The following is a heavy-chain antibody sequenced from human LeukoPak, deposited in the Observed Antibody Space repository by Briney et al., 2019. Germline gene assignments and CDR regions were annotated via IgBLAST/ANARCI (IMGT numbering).Heavy chain of an antibody. CDR2: IRYDGSNK. CDR1: GFTFSSYG. D-gene: IGHD3-10*01. V-gene: IGHV3-30*02. CDR3: ARYGSGSSLFDY. J-gene: IGHJ4*02. Sequence: GGSLRLSCAASGFTFSSYGMHWVREAPGKGLEWVAFIRYDGSNKYYADSVKGRFTISRDNSKNTLYLQMNSLRAEDTAVYYCARYGSGSSLFDYWGQGTLVTVSS.